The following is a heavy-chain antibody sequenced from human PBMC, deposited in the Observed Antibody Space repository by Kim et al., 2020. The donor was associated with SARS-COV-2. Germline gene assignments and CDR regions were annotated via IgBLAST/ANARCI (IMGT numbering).Heavy chain of an antibody. CDR3: ARGGDSSSWPYYYGMDV. D-gene: IGHD6-13*01. CDR2: INPNSGGT. J-gene: IGHJ6*02. Sequence: ASAKVSCKASGYTFTGYYMHWVRQAPGQGLEWMGRINPNSGGTNYAQKFQGRVTMTRDTSISTAYMELSRLRSDDTVVYYCARGGDSSSWPYYYGMDVWGQGTTVTVSS. CDR1: GYTFTGYY. V-gene: IGHV1-2*05.